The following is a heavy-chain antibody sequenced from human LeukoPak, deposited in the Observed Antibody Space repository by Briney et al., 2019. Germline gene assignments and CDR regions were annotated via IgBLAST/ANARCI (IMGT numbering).Heavy chain of an antibody. D-gene: IGHD2-21*01. CDR3: ARDGIAGYGMDV. CDR2: IWYDGSNK. J-gene: IGHJ6*02. Sequence: PGGSLRLSCAASGFTFSSYGMHWVRQAPGKGLEWVAVIWYDGSNKYYVDSVKGRFTISRDNSKNTLDLQMNSLRAEDTAVYYCARDGIAGYGMDVWGQGTTVTVSS. CDR1: GFTFSSYG. V-gene: IGHV3-33*01.